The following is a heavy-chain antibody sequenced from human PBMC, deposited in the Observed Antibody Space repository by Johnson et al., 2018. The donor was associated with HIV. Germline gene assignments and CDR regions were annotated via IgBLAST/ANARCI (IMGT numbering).Heavy chain of an antibody. CDR3: TRDRDGVGVS. D-gene: IGHD3-10*01. Sequence: VQLVESGGGLVQPGESLRLSCVGSGFSFSDHFMDWVRQAPGKGLEWVGRIRNKPSSYSTEYAASVKGRFTVSRDDSKNSVYLQMSSLKTEDTAVYYCTRDRDGVGVSWGQGTMVTVSS. CDR1: GFSFSDHF. J-gene: IGHJ3*01. CDR2: IRNKPSSYST. V-gene: IGHV3-72*01.